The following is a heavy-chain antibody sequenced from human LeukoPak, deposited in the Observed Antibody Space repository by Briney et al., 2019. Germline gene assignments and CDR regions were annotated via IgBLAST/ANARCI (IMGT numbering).Heavy chain of an antibody. V-gene: IGHV3-30*18. Sequence: GGSLRLSCAASGFTFSSYGIHWVRQAPGKGLEWVAVISYDGSKRYYADSVKGRFIISRDNSKNTLYLQMNSLRGEDTAVYYCAKESPPDYDFWSGSFDYWGQGTLVTVSS. D-gene: IGHD3-3*01. J-gene: IGHJ4*02. CDR1: GFTFSSYG. CDR2: ISYDGSKR. CDR3: AKESPPDYDFWSGSFDY.